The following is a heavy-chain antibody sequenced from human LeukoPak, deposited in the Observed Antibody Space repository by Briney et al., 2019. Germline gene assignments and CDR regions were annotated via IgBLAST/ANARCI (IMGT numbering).Heavy chain of an antibody. D-gene: IGHD5-18*01. Sequence: HPGGSLRLSCAASGFTSSSYWMHWVRQAPGKGLVWVSRINSDGSSTSYADSVKGRFTISRDNAKNTLYLQMNSLRAEDTAVYYCARGSGVQVWSSLDYWGQGTLVTVSS. J-gene: IGHJ4*02. V-gene: IGHV3-74*01. CDR1: GFTSSSYW. CDR2: INSDGSST. CDR3: ARGSGVQVWSSLDY.